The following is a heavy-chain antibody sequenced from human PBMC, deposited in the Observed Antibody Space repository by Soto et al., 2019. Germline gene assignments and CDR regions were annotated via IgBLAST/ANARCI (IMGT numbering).Heavy chain of an antibody. J-gene: IGHJ4*02. D-gene: IGHD4-17*01. CDR1: GYIFNSFG. V-gene: IGHV1-18*01. Sequence: VPLVQSGGEVKKPGASVKVSCKASGYIFNSFGISWVRQAPGQGLEWMGWISAYTGNTKYAQNFQGRVTMTTDTSTSTAYMELRSLRSDDTAVYYCARRWTTGEIDYWGQGTLVTVSS. CDR2: ISAYTGNT. CDR3: ARRWTTGEIDY.